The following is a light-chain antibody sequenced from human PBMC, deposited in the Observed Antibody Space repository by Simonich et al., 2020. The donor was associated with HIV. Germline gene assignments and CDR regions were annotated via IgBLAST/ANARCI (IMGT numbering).Light chain of an antibody. CDR1: QGISNS. CDR3: HQSYSNPRT. Sequence: EIQMNQSPSSLSASVGDRVTITCRASQGISNSLAWYQQKPGKAPKLLLYADSRLESGVPSRFSGSGSVTDVTLTINSLQPEDFATYYCHQSYSNPRTFGQGTKLEIK. CDR2: ADS. V-gene: IGKV1-NL1*01. J-gene: IGKJ2*01.